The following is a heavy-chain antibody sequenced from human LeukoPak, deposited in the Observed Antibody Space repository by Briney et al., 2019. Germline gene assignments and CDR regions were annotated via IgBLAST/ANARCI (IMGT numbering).Heavy chain of an antibody. CDR2: IYTSGST. CDR3: ARPRPFYDSGDWYFDL. D-gene: IGHD3-22*01. Sequence: SETLSLTCTVSGGSISSYYWSWIRQPPGKGLEWIGYIYTSGSTNYNPSLKTRVTISVHTSKNPLSLKLSCVTAADTAVYYCARPRPFYDSGDWYFDLWGRGTLVTVSS. J-gene: IGHJ2*01. V-gene: IGHV4-4*09. CDR1: GGSISSYY.